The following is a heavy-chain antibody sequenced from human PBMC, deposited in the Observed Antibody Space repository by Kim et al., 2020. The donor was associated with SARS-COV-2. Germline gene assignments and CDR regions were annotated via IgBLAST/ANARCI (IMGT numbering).Heavy chain of an antibody. CDR3: ANSIGTAWEGMDV. D-gene: IGHD1-26*01. CDR2: ISNSGADT. J-gene: IGHJ6*02. V-gene: IGHV3-23*01. CDR1: GFPFSSHA. Sequence: GGSLRLSCAASGFPFSSHAMIWVRQAPGKGLEWVAAISNSGADTYYAQSVKGRFTISRDNSKKTVFLQMNSLRAEDTAVFYCANSIGTAWEGMDVWGQGTAVTVSS.